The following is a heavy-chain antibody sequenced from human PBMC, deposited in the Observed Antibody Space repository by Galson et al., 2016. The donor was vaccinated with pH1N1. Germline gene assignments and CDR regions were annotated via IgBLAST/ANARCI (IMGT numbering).Heavy chain of an antibody. V-gene: IGHV1-69*04. D-gene: IGHD4-23*01. J-gene: IGHJ5*02. CDR3: APGGDDYGSNPHWFDP. CDR2: IVPITGVT. CDR1: GGTFSTYV. Sequence: SVKVSCKASGGTFSTYVIIWVRQAPGQGLEWMGRIVPITGVTNYAQKFQDRVTITADESTSTAYMELSSLRSEDTGVYYCAPGGDDYGSNPHWFDPWGQGTLVTVSS.